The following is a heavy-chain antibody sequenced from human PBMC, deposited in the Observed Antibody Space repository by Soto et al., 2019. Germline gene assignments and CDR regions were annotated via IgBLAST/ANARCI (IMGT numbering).Heavy chain of an antibody. Sequence: PGESLKISCKGSGYSFTSYWISWVRQMPGKGLEWMGRIDPSDSYTNYSPSFQGHVTIPADKSISTAYLQWSSLKASDTAMYYCASSDFWSGYAYYYCYGMDVWGQGTTVTVSS. J-gene: IGHJ6*02. CDR2: IDPSDSYT. CDR3: ASSDFWSGYAYYYCYGMDV. V-gene: IGHV5-10-1*01. CDR1: GYSFTSYW. D-gene: IGHD3-3*01.